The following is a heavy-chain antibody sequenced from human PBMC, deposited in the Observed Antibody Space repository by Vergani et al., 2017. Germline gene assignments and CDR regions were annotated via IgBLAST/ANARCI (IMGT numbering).Heavy chain of an antibody. V-gene: IGHV4-34*01. CDR1: GGSFSGYY. CDR3: ARGRLAHIVAVYYFDY. Sequence: QVQLQQWGAGLLKPSETLSLTCAVYGGSFSGYYWSWIRQPPGKGLEWIGEINHSGSTNYNPSRKSRVTISVDTSKNQFSLKLSSVTAADTAVYYGARGRLAHIVAVYYFDYWGQGTLVTVSS. J-gene: IGHJ4*02. CDR2: INHSGST. D-gene: IGHD2-15*01.